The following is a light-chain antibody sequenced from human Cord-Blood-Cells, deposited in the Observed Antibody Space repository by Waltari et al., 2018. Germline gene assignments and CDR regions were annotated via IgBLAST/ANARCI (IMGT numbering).Light chain of an antibody. Sequence: QSALTQPASVSGSPGQANTIPGSGTSSYVGGYNYVHWYQQHPGKAPKLMIYEVSNRPSGFSNLFSGSKSGNTASLTISGLQAEDEADYYCSSYTSSSTYVFGTGTKVTVL. CDR1: SSYVGGYNY. J-gene: IGLJ1*01. CDR2: EVS. V-gene: IGLV2-14*01. CDR3: SSYTSSSTYV.